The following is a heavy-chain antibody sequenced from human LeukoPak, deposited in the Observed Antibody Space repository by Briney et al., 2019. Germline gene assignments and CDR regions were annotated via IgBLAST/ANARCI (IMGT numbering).Heavy chain of an antibody. D-gene: IGHD1-26*01. Sequence: SVKVSCKASGGTFSSYAISWVRQAPGQGLEWMGGIIPIFGTANYAQKFQGRVTITADESTSTAYMELSSLRSEDTAVYYCAREVGPNNWFDPWGQGTLVTVSS. CDR1: GGTFSSYA. V-gene: IGHV1-69*13. J-gene: IGHJ5*02. CDR3: AREVGPNNWFDP. CDR2: IIPIFGTA.